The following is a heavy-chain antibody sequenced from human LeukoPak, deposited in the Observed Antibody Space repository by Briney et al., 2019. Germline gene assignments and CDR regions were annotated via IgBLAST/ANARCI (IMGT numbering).Heavy chain of an antibody. Sequence: PGGSLRLSCAASGFTFSSYGMHWVRQAPGKGLEWVAFISYHGSNMDYIDSVKGRFTISRDNSKDTLYLQMNSLRAEDTAVYFCAKDGVVVTALSYFDYWGQGTLVTVSS. D-gene: IGHD2-21*02. J-gene: IGHJ4*02. CDR3: AKDGVVVTALSYFDY. V-gene: IGHV3-30*18. CDR1: GFTFSSYG. CDR2: ISYHGSNM.